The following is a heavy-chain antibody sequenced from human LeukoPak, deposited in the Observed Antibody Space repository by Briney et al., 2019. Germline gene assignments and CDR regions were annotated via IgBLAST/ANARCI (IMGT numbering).Heavy chain of an antibody. CDR3: AKPFGFLEWLYGGYFDS. CDR1: GFTFSNFA. J-gene: IGHJ4*02. D-gene: IGHD3-3*01. Sequence: PGGSLRLSCSASGFTFSNFAMSWVRQAPGKVLEWVSAVSSDGINTYYTDSFKGRFTISRDNSKNPVFLQMHSLTAEDTAVYYCAKPFGFLEWLYGGYFDSWGQGTLVTVSS. CDR2: VSSDGINT. V-gene: IGHV3-23*01.